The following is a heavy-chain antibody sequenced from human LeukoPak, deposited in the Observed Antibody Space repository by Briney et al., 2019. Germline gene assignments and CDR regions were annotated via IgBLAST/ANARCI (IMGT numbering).Heavy chain of an antibody. D-gene: IGHD3-16*02. V-gene: IGHV4-34*01. CDR2: INHSGST. Sequence: SETLSLTCAVYGGSFSGYYWSWIRQPPGKGLEWIGEINHSGSTNYNPSLKSRVTISVDTSKNQFSLKLSSVTAEDTAVYYCAKDYDYVWGSYRYTEKPHWFDPWGQGTLVTVSS. CDR1: GGSFSGYY. CDR3: AKDYDYVWGSYRYTEKPHWFDP. J-gene: IGHJ5*02.